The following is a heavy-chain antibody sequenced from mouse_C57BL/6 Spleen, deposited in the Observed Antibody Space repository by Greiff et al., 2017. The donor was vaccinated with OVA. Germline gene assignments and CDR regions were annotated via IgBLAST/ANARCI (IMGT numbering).Heavy chain of an antibody. V-gene: IGHV1-15*01. D-gene: IGHD1-1*01. CDR1: GYTFTDYE. J-gene: IGHJ1*03. CDR3: TRGYYGLDV. CDR2: IDPETGGT. Sequence: QVQLKESGAELVRPGASVTLSCKASGYTFTDYEMHWVKQTPVHGLEWIGAIDPETGGTAYNQKFKGKAILTADKSSSTAYMELRSLTSEDSAVYYCTRGYYGLDVWGTGTTVTVSS.